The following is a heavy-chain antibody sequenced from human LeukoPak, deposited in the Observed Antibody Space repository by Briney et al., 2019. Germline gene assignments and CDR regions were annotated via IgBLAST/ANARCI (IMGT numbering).Heavy chain of an antibody. CDR3: AKAAQRGFDDSNSLEY. V-gene: IGHV3-33*06. CDR1: GFTYSHYG. D-gene: IGHD4-11*01. J-gene: IGHJ4*02. Sequence: PGRSLRLCCAPPGFTYSHYGMHWVRQTPAKGVEGVAVIWSDATEKYYGDAVNGRFTTSKHNSRNTLYLQMNSLRVEDTAVYYRAKAAQRGFDDSNSLEYWGQGTLVTVSS. CDR2: IWSDATEK.